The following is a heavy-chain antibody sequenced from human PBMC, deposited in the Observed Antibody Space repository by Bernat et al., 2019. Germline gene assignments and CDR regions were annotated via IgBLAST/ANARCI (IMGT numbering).Heavy chain of an antibody. CDR3: ARLRGPRPSSPTGCWFDP. V-gene: IGHV1-3*01. CDR2: INAGNGNT. Sequence: QVQLVQSGAEVKKPGASVKVSCKASGYTFTSYAMHWVRQAPGQRLEWMGWINAGNGNTKYSQKFQGRVTITRDTSASTAYMELSSLRSEDTAVYYCARLRGPRPSSPTGCWFDPWGQGTLVTVSS. CDR1: GYTFTSYA. J-gene: IGHJ5*02. D-gene: IGHD1-1*01.